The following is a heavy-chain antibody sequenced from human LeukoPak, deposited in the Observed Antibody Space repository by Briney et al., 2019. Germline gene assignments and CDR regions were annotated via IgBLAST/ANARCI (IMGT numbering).Heavy chain of an antibody. CDR3: ARSGIAAAGIDY. CDR2: IYYSGST. CDR1: GGSISSGDYY. V-gene: IGHV4-30-4*01. D-gene: IGHD6-13*01. Sequence: SETLSLTCTVSGGSISSGDYYWSWIRQPPGKGLEWIGYIYYSGSTYYNPSLKSRVTISVDTSKNQFSLKLSSVTAADTAVYYCARSGIAAAGIDYWGQGTLVTVSS. J-gene: IGHJ4*02.